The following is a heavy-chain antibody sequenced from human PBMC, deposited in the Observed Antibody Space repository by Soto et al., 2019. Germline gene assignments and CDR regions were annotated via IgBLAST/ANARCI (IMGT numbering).Heavy chain of an antibody. CDR2: IYHSGST. CDR1: GGSISSSNW. J-gene: IGHJ6*02. V-gene: IGHV4-4*02. CDR3: ARNSYDFWSGYHNYYYGMHV. Sequence: SETLSLTCAVSGGSISSSNWWSWVRQPPGKGLEWIGEIYHSGSTNYNPSLKSRVTISVDKSKNQFSLKLSSVTAADTAVYYCARNSYDFWSGYHNYYYGMHVWGQGTTVTVSS. D-gene: IGHD3-3*01.